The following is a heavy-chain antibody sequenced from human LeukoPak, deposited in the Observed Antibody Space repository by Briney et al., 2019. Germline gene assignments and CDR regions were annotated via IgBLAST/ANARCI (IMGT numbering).Heavy chain of an antibody. Sequence: PGGSLRLSCAASGFTVSSNYINWVRQAPGKGLEWVSLIYGSTSADYADSVKGRFTISRDTSMNTVYLQMNSLRAEDTAVYYCARVAAAGTAGAFDIWGQGTMVTVSS. CDR3: ARVAAAGTAGAFDI. D-gene: IGHD6-13*01. V-gene: IGHV3-66*01. CDR2: IYGSTSA. J-gene: IGHJ3*02. CDR1: GFTVSSNY.